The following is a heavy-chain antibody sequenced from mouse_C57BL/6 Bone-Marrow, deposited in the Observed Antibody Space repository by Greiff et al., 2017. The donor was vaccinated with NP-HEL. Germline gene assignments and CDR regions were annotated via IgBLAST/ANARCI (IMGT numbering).Heavy chain of an antibody. J-gene: IGHJ2*01. V-gene: IGHV1-78*01. CDR1: GYTFTDHT. Sequence: VQLQQSDAELVKPGASVKISCKVSGYTFTDHTIHWMKQRPEQGLEWIGYIYPRDGSTKYNEKFKGKATITADTSSNTAYLQLSSLTSEDTAVYYCARGGEPLDYWGQGTTLTVSS. CDR3: ARGGEPLDY. CDR2: IYPRDGST.